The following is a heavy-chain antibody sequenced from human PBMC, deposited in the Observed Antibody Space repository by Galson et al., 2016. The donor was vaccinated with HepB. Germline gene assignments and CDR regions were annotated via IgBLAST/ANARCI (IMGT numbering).Heavy chain of an antibody. V-gene: IGHV5-51*01. Sequence: QSGAEVKKPGESLKISCKGSGYSFSSYWIGWVRQMPGKGLEWMGIIYPGDSATRYSPSFQGQVTFSADKSISTAYPQWSSLKASDTAMYYCARVIPAAEGWFDPWGQGTLVTVSS. D-gene: IGHD2-2*01. CDR3: ARVIPAAEGWFDP. CDR2: IYPGDSAT. J-gene: IGHJ5*02. CDR1: GYSFSSYW.